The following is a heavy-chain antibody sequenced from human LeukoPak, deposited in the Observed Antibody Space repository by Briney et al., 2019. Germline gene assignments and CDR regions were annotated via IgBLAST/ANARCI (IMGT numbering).Heavy chain of an antibody. CDR3: ARRSLDYYFDY. CDR1: GYSFTTYW. V-gene: IGHV5-51*01. J-gene: IGHJ4*02. D-gene: IGHD6-19*01. CDR2: MYPGDSDT. Sequence: GESLKISCKGSGYSFTTYWIGWVRQMPGKGLEWMGIMYPGDSDTRYSPSFQGQVTISADKSISTAYLQWSSLKASDTAMYYCARRSLDYYFDYWGQGTLDTVSS.